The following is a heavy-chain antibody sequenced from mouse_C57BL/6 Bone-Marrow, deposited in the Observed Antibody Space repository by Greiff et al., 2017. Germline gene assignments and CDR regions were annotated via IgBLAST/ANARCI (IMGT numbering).Heavy chain of an antibody. CDR3: ARGRGFITTVVVPFDY. CDR2: IDPSDSYP. CDR1: GYTFTSYW. J-gene: IGHJ2*01. D-gene: IGHD1-1*01. V-gene: IGHV1-69*01. Sequence: QVQLQQPGAELVMPGASVQLSCKASGYTFTSYWMHWVKQRPGQGLEWIGEIDPSDSYPTDNQKFKGKSTLTVDKSSSTAYMQLSSLTSEDSAVYDCARGRGFITTVVVPFDYWCQGTTLTVSS.